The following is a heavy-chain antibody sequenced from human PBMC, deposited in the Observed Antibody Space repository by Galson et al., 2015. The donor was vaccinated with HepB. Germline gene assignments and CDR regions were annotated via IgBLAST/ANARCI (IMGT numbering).Heavy chain of an antibody. J-gene: IGHJ4*02. V-gene: IGHV3-48*01. CDR1: GFTFSSYT. Sequence: SLRLSCAASGFTFSSYTMNWVRQAPGKGLEWISSISTTSDNKFSADSVKGRFIISRDNAKNSLYLQMNSLRAEDTAVYYCVRIALSGSYWYFDYWGQGTLVTVSS. CDR2: ISTTSDNK. CDR3: VRIALSGSYWYFDY. D-gene: IGHD1-26*01.